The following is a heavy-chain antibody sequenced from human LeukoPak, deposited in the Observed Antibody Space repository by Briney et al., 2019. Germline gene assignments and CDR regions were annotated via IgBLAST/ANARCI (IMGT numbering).Heavy chain of an antibody. V-gene: IGHV3-23*01. Sequence: GGSLRLSCAASGFTFSSYDMSWVRQAPGKGLEWVSAISGSGGSTYYADSVKGRFTISRDNSKNTLYLQMNSLRAEDTAVYYCAKDEAVTGYSSGWYAYFDYWGQGTLVTVSS. D-gene: IGHD6-19*01. CDR2: ISGSGGST. CDR1: GFTFSSYD. CDR3: AKDEAVTGYSSGWYAYFDY. J-gene: IGHJ4*02.